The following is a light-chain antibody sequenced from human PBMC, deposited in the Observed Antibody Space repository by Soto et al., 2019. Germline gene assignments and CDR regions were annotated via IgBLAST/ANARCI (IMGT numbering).Light chain of an antibody. V-gene: IGKV3-20*01. Sequence: IVLTQSPATLSLSPGDTATLSCRASESVSSNLGWYQQKPGQAPRLLIYDASNRATGIPARFSGSGSGTDFTLTISRLEPEDFAVYYCQQYGSSPLTFGGGTNVDIK. CDR3: QQYGSSPLT. J-gene: IGKJ4*01. CDR2: DAS. CDR1: ESVSSN.